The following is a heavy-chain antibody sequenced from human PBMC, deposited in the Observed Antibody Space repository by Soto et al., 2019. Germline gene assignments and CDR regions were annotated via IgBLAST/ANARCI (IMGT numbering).Heavy chain of an antibody. J-gene: IGHJ4*02. D-gene: IGHD3-22*01. CDR3: ARDLDEGYYYDSGVYLSFDY. CDR2: ITYSGDT. V-gene: IGHV4-31*03. CDR1: GASISSAGYS. Sequence: LSLTCTVSGASISSAGYSWSWVRQHPGKGLEWIGYITYSGDTDYNPSLRSRVSISIDTSRNQFSLKLSSVTAADTAVYYCARDLDEGYYYDSGVYLSFDYWGQGTLVTVSS.